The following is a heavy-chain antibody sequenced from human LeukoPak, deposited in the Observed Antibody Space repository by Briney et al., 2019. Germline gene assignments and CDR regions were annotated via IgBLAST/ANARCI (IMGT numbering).Heavy chain of an antibody. V-gene: IGHV3-23*03. CDR2: IYSGGST. CDR1: GFTFSSYG. D-gene: IGHD3-22*01. Sequence: GGSLRLTCAASGFTFSSYGMSWVRQAPGKGLEWVSLIYSGGSTYYADSVKGRFTISRDNSKNTLYLQMNSLRAEDTAVYYCAKHQRSRYYYDSSAYYHTIDYWGQGTLVTVSS. CDR3: AKHQRSRYYYDSSAYYHTIDY. J-gene: IGHJ4*02.